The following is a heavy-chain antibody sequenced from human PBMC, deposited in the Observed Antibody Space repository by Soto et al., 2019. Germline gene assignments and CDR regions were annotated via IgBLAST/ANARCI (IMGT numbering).Heavy chain of an antibody. CDR1: GFTVSSNY. D-gene: IGHD3-22*01. CDR3: ARAWDSSGVFWSSYGMDV. J-gene: IGHJ6*02. Sequence: PGGSLRLSCAASGFTVSSNYMSWVRQAPGKGLEWVSVIYSAGSTYYADSVKGRFTISRDNSKNTLYLQMNSLRAEDTAVYYCARAWDSSGVFWSSYGMDVWGQGTTVTFSS. CDR2: IYSAGST. V-gene: IGHV3-66*01.